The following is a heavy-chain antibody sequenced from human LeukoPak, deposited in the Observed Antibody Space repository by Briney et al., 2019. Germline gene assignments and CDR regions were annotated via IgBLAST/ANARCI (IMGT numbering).Heavy chain of an antibody. D-gene: IGHD2-21*02. Sequence: LSGGSLRLSCEAAGFTFLNYAMSWVRQAPGKGLQWVSGISGRDDTTYYTDSPEGSTYYTNSAEGRFTLSRDNSKNTVYLQIDSLGVEDTAVYYCAKCMSATGVCLNFDSWGQGILVTVSS. CDR1: GFTFLNYA. J-gene: IGHJ4*02. CDR2: ISGRDDTTYYTDSPEGST. CDR3: AKCMSATGVCLNFDS. V-gene: IGHV3-23*01.